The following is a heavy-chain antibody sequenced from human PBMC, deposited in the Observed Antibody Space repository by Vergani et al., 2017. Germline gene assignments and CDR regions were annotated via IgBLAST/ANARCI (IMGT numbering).Heavy chain of an antibody. CDR3: ARPSAPGDYDALDI. CDR2: ISGGRDIR. V-gene: IGHV3-23*01. Sequence: EVQLLESGGGLVQPGGSLRLSCEASGFSFNSHAMTWVRQAPGKGLEWVSTISGGRDIRHYADSVKGRFTVSSETFDKTLYIFLQMDGLRAEDTAMYYCARPSAPGDYDALDIWGQGTMVTVSS. J-gene: IGHJ3*02. CDR1: GFSFNSHA. D-gene: IGHD4-17*01.